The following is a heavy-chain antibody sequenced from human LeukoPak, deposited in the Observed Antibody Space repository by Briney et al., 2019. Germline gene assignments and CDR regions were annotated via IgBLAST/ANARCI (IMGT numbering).Heavy chain of an antibody. Sequence: GGSLRLSCVASGFAFDEYTFNWVRQAPGKGLEWVSGISPSGGITYYTDSVKGRFTISRDNSKNTQSLQMNSLRAEDTAVYYCAKDDDWGRYKHWGQGTLVTVSS. CDR3: AKDDDWGRYKH. CDR1: GFAFDEYT. J-gene: IGHJ1*01. D-gene: IGHD3-16*01. V-gene: IGHV3-23*01. CDR2: ISPSGGIT.